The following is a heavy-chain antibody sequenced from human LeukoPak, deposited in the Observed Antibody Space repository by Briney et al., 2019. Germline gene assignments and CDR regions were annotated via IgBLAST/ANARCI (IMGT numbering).Heavy chain of an antibody. V-gene: IGHV3-7*05. D-gene: IGHD6-19*01. CDR1: GFTFSRYW. Sequence: GGSLRLSCATSGFTFSRYWMNWVRQAPGKGLEWVANIKQDGSEKYYVDSVKGRCTISRDNSKNTLYLQMNSLRAEDTAVYYCARNSGWVDYWGQGTLVTVSS. CDR2: IKQDGSEK. CDR3: ARNSGWVDY. J-gene: IGHJ4*02.